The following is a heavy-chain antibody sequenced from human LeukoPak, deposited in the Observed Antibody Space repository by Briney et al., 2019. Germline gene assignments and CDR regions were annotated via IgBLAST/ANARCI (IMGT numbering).Heavy chain of an antibody. V-gene: IGHV4-4*02. D-gene: IGHD6-19*01. CDR1: GGSISSSNW. J-gene: IGHJ4*02. CDR3: ARQAVAGRAFDY. CDR2: MHYSGST. Sequence: KPSETLSLTCAVSGGSISSSNWWSWVRQPPGKGLEWIGSMHYSGSTYYNPSLKSRVTQSVDTSKNQFSLKLNSVTAADTALYYCARQAVAGRAFDYWGQGTLVTVSS.